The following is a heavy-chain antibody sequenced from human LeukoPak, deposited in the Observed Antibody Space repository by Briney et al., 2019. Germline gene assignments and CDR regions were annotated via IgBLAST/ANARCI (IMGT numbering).Heavy chain of an antibody. CDR2: ISGSGGST. CDR3: AKNANQDLVVVPAAIPYYFDY. J-gene: IGHJ4*02. V-gene: IGHV3-23*01. D-gene: IGHD2-2*01. CDR1: GFTFSSYA. Sequence: PGGSLRLSCAASGFTFSSYAMSWVRQAPGKGLEWVSAISGSGGSTYYADSVKGRFTISRDNSKNTLYLQMNSLRAEDTAVYYCAKNANQDLVVVPAAIPYYFDYWGQGTLVTVSS.